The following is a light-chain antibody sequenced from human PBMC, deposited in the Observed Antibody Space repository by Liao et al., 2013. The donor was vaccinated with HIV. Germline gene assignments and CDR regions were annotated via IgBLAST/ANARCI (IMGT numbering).Light chain of an antibody. CDR2: QDT. J-gene: IGLJ1*01. CDR1: NLGEKS. V-gene: IGLV3-1*01. Sequence: SYELTQPPSVSVSPGQTASISCSGDNLGEKSASWYQQKPGQSPVLVIYQDTKRPSGIPERFSGSNYGNTATLTISGTQAMDEADYYCQAWDSSTEVYVFGTGTKVTVL. CDR3: QAWDSSTEVYV.